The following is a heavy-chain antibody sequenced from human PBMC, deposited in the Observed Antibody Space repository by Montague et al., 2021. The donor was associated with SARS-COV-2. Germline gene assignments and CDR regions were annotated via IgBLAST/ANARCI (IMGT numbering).Heavy chain of an antibody. CDR1: GDSTNSGSYY. Sequence: TLSLTCTVSGDSTNSGSYYWSWLRQPAGKGLEWIGRIYTSGSTNYNPSLKSRVTISVDTSKNQFSLKLSSVTAADTAVYYCARGPHYDILTSYYKDGMDVWGQGTTVTVSS. V-gene: IGHV4-61*02. CDR2: IYTSGST. CDR3: ARGPHYDILTSYYKDGMDV. D-gene: IGHD3-9*01. J-gene: IGHJ6*02.